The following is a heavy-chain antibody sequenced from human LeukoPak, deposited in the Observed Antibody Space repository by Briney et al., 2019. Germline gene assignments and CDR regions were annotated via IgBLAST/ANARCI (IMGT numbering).Heavy chain of an antibody. CDR2: ISSSSSYT. V-gene: IGHV3-11*06. J-gene: IGHJ5*02. D-gene: IGHD6-13*01. Sequence: GGSLRLSCAASGFTFSDYYMSWIRQAPGKGLEWVSYISSSSSYTNYADSVKGRFTISRDNAKNSLYLQMNSLRAEDTAVYYCARGRKYSSSWYDPWGQGTLVTVSS. CDR3: ARGRKYSSSWYDP. CDR1: GFTFSDYY.